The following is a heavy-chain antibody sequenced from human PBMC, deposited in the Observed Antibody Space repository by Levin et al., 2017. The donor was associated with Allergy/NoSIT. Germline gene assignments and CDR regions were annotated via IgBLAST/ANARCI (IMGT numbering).Heavy chain of an antibody. D-gene: IGHD6-13*01. CDR3: ARVPRITSAGSKYSFDF. CDR2: ILYSGST. Sequence: SETLSLTCTVSGGSISSSSYYWGWIRQPPGQGLEWIGNILYSGSTYYNPSLQSRVTISVDTSKNQFSLTLSSLSAADTAVFYCARVPRITSAGSKYSFDFWGQGMLVTVSS. V-gene: IGHV4-39*01. J-gene: IGHJ4*02. CDR1: GGSISSSSYY.